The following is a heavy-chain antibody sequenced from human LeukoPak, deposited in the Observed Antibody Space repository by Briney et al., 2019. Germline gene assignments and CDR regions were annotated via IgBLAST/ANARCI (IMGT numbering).Heavy chain of an antibody. CDR2: ISSTSVST. Sequence: GGSLRLSCAASGFTFSTYAMSWVRQAPGKGLEWVSAISSTSVSTYYADSVKGRFTISRGNSNNTLFLQMNSLRAEDTAIYYCTKLPSAWWLGNYFDYWGQETLVTVSS. D-gene: IGHD2-8*02. CDR1: GFTFSTYA. V-gene: IGHV3-23*01. CDR3: TKLPSAWWLGNYFDY. J-gene: IGHJ4*02.